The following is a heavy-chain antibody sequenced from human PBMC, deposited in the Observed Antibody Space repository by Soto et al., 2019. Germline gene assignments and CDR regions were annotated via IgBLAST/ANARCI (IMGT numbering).Heavy chain of an antibody. CDR1: GGSISSGGYY. Sequence: QVQLQESGPGLVKPSQTLSLTCTVSGGSISSGGYYWSWIRKHQGKGLEWIGYIYYSGSTYYNPSLKSRVTISVDTSKNQFSLKLSSVTAADTAVYYCAMEGGIVGATAADYWGQGTLVTVSS. V-gene: IGHV4-31*03. J-gene: IGHJ4*02. CDR3: AMEGGIVGATAADY. D-gene: IGHD1-26*01. CDR2: IYYSGST.